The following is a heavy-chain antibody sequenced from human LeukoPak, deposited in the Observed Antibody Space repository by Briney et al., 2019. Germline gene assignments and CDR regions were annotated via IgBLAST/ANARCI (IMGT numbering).Heavy chain of an antibody. Sequence: ASVKVSCKASGYTFTGYYMHWMRQAPGQGLEWMGWINPNSGGTNYAQKFQGRVTMTRDTSISTAYMELSRLRSDDTAVYYCARVLVVPAAIGGWFDPWGQGTLVTVSS. J-gene: IGHJ5*02. V-gene: IGHV1-2*02. CDR3: ARVLVVPAAIGGWFDP. CDR1: GYTFTGYY. CDR2: INPNSGGT. D-gene: IGHD2-2*01.